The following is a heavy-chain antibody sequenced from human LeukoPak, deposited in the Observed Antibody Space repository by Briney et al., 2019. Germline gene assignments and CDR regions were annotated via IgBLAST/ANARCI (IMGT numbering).Heavy chain of an antibody. Sequence: GESLKISCKGSGYSFTSYWIGWVRQMPGKGLEWMGIIYPGGSDTRYSPSFQGQVTISADKSISTAYLQWSSLKASDTAMYYCARLAQYYDFWSGYSGTGDYYFDYWGQGTLVTVSS. CDR1: GYSFTSYW. D-gene: IGHD3-3*01. V-gene: IGHV5-51*01. CDR3: ARLAQYYDFWSGYSGTGDYYFDY. J-gene: IGHJ4*02. CDR2: IYPGGSDT.